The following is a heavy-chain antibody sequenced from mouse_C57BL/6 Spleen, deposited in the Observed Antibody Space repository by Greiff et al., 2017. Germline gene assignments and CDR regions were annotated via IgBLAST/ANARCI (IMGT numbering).Heavy chain of an antibody. D-gene: IGHD1-1*01. CDR2: IHPSDSDT. Sequence: VQLQQPGAELVKPGASVKVSCKASGYTFTSYWMPWVKQRPGQGLEWIGRIHPSDSDTNYNQKFKGKATLTVDKSSSTAYMQLSSLTSEDSAVDYCAIARYYYGSSYGYWYFDGWGTGTTVTVSS. J-gene: IGHJ1*03. CDR1: GYTFTSYW. V-gene: IGHV1-74*01. CDR3: AIARYYYGSSYGYWYFDG.